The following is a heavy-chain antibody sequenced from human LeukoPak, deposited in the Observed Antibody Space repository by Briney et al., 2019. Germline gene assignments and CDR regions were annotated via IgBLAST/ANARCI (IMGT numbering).Heavy chain of an antibody. D-gene: IGHD1-26*01. CDR2: NYSDETT. J-gene: IGHJ4*02. Sequence: GGSLRLSCAASGFSVSSNYMSWVRQAPGKGLEWVALNYSDETTYYADSVKGRFTISRDNSKSTLYLQVNSLRAEDTAVYYCARHWELRGQGTLVTVSS. CDR1: GFSVSSNY. V-gene: IGHV3-53*01. CDR3: ARHWEL.